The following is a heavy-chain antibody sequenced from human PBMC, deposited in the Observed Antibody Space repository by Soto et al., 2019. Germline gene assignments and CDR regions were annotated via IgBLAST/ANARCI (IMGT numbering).Heavy chain of an antibody. J-gene: IGHJ6*02. V-gene: IGHV3-30-3*01. Sequence: GGSLRLSCAASGFTFSSYAMHWVRQAPGKGLEWVAVISYDGSNKYYADSVKGRFTISRDNSKNTLYLQMNSLRAEDTAVYYCARDRRLRESHYGMDVWGQGTTVTVSS. CDR3: ARDRRLRESHYGMDV. CDR1: GFTFSSYA. D-gene: IGHD4-17*01. CDR2: ISYDGSNK.